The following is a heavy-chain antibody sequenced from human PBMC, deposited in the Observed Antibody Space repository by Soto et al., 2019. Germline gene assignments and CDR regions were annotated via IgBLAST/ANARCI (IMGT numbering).Heavy chain of an antibody. CDR2: IIPSSGIT. CDR1: GVTFSSYT. D-gene: IGHD2-21*02. V-gene: IGHV1-69*02. Sequence: SVKVSCKASGVTFSSYTISWVRQAPGQGLEWMGRIIPSSGITNYAQKFQERVTITGDKSTSTVYMELSSLRSEDTAVYYCAEDRTYCGGDCYVDCGQGTLVTVSS. J-gene: IGHJ4*02. CDR3: AEDRTYCGGDCYVD.